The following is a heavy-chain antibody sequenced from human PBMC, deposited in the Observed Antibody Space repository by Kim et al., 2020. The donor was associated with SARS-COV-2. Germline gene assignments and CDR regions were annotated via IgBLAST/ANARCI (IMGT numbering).Heavy chain of an antibody. J-gene: IGHJ2*01. CDR3: AKDIRGDNWYFDL. V-gene: IGHV3-43D*03. Sequence: AGTGKGRYTNSRDNSKNSLYLQMNSLRAEDTALYYCAKDIRGDNWYFDLWGRGTLVTVSS. D-gene: IGHD3-10*01.